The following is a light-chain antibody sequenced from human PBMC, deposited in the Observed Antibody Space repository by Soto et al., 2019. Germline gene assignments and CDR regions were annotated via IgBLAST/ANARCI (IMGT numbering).Light chain of an antibody. J-gene: IGLJ2*01. CDR3: PSTDSSRSGSI. V-gene: IGLV1-40*01. Sequence: QSVLTQPPSVSGAPGQRVTISCTGSSSNIGAGYDVHWYQQLPGTAPKLLIYGNSNRPSGVPDRFSGSKSGTSASLAITGLQDEDEADYSCPSTDSSRSGSIFGGGTKLTVL. CDR1: SSNIGAGYD. CDR2: GNS.